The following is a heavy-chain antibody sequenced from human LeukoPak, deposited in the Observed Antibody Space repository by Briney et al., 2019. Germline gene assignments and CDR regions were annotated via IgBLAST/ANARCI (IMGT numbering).Heavy chain of an antibody. CDR1: GYTFTGNY. V-gene: IGHV1-46*01. J-gene: IGHJ4*02. CDR2: IYPRDGST. CDR3: ARDQEGFDY. Sequence: ASGKVSCKASGYTFTGNYIHWVRQAPGQGLEWMGMIYPRDGSTSYAQKFQGRVTVTRDTSTSTVHMELSGLRSEDTAVYYCARDQEGFDYWGQGTLVTVSS.